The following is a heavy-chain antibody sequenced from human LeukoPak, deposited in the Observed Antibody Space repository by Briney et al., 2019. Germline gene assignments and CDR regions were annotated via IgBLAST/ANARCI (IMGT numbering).Heavy chain of an antibody. J-gene: IGHJ5*02. CDR2: IRQDGSVQ. V-gene: IGHV3-7*01. D-gene: IGHD6-19*01. CDR1: KFTFSSYW. Sequence: GGSLRLSCAASKFTFSSYWMSWVRQAPGKGLEWVANIRQDGSVQFYMDSLKGRFSVSRDNAKNSLYLQMNGLRVEDTAVYYCTRLQIAVAGPNWFDPWGQGTLVTVSS. CDR3: TRLQIAVAGPNWFDP.